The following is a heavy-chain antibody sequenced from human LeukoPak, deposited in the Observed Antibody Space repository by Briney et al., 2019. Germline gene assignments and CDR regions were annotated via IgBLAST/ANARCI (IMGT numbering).Heavy chain of an antibody. Sequence: SETLSLTCTVSGGSISSYYWSWLRQPPGKGLEWIGYIYYSGSTNYNPSLKSRVTISVDTSKNQFSLKLSSVTAADTAVYYCAVSGYSSGWYPYYFDYWGQGTLVTVSS. D-gene: IGHD6-19*01. CDR2: IYYSGST. V-gene: IGHV4-59*01. J-gene: IGHJ4*02. CDR1: GGSISSYY. CDR3: AVSGYSSGWYPYYFDY.